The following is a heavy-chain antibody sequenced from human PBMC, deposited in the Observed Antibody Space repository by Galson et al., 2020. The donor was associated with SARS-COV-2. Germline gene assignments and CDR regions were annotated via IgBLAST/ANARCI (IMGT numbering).Heavy chain of an antibody. D-gene: IGHD7-27*01. CDR1: GFTFSSYW. Sequence: ALHGESLKISCAASGFTFSSYWMHWVRQAPGKGLVWVSRIYSEGSSTSYADSVKGRFTISGDNAKNTLYLQMNSLRAEDTAVYYCARGDMGNDYFDYW. V-gene: IGHV3-74*01. J-gene: IGHJ4*01. CDR2: IYSEGSST. CDR3: ARGDMGNDYFDY.